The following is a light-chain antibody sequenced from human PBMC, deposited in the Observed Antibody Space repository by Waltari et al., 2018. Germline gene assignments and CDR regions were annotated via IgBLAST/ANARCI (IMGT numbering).Light chain of an antibody. V-gene: IGLV8-61*01. J-gene: IGLJ3*02. CDR2: STN. Sequence: HTVFTPSPSFSVSPCFPFPLTFFLISGSVSTTYYPSWYHQTPGQAPRPLLYSTNTRYSGVPDRMSGSILGNKAALTITGAQADDESDYYCVLYMGGGILFGGGTKLTVL. CDR3: VLYMGGGIL. CDR1: SGSVSTTYY.